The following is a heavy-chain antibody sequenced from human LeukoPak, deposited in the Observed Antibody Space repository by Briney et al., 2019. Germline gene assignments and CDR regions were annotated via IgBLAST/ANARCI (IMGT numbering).Heavy chain of an antibody. CDR1: GYTSTNYW. D-gene: IGHD4-17*01. Sequence: GESLKISCKGSGYTSTNYWIGWVRQMPGKGLEWMGIMYPGDSDTRYSPSFQGQVTISADKSISTAYLQWSSLKASDTAMYYCARGDYGDFRVFYTLFDYWGQGTLVTVSS. V-gene: IGHV5-51*01. J-gene: IGHJ4*02. CDR3: ARGDYGDFRVFYTLFDY. CDR2: MYPGDSDT.